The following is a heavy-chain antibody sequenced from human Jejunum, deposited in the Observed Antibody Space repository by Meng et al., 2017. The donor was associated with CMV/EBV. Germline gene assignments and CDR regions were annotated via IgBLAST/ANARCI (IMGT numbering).Heavy chain of an antibody. CDR3: ARGTGNFGDWDY. CDR2: INGDGSST. Sequence: CAASGFNVSSYWMHWVRQAPGKGLVWVSRINGDGSSTNYADSVKGRFTVSRDNAKNTLYLQMNSLRAEDTAVYYCARGTGNFGDWDYWGQGTLVTVSS. J-gene: IGHJ4*02. CDR1: GFNVSSYW. D-gene: IGHD3-10*01. V-gene: IGHV3-74*01.